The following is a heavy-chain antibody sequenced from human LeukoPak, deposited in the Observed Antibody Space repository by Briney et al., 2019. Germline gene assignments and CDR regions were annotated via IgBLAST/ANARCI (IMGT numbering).Heavy chain of an antibody. CDR2: VNPEGSST. CDR3: ARPKRGYSYGGFDY. CDR1: GFTFSSYW. Sequence: PGGSLRLSCAASGFTFSSYWMSWVRQAPGKGLVWVSRVNPEGSSTGYADSVEGRFTISRDNAKNTLYVQMNSLRAEDTAVYYCARPKRGYSYGGFDYWGQGTLVTVSS. J-gene: IGHJ4*02. D-gene: IGHD5-18*01. V-gene: IGHV3-74*01.